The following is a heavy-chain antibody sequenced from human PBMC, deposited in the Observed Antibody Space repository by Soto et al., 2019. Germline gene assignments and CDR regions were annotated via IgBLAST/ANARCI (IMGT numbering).Heavy chain of an antibody. CDR1: GFTVSSNY. V-gene: IGHV3-53*04. CDR3: ARGIYGDYDY. Sequence: EVQLVESGGGLVQPGGSLRLSCAASGFTVSSNYTTWVRQAPGKGLEWVSVIYNDGSTYYADSVKGRFTISRLNSKNTLYLQLNSLRAEDTAVYYCARGIYGDYDYWGQGTLVTVSS. CDR2: IYNDGST. J-gene: IGHJ4*02. D-gene: IGHD4-17*01.